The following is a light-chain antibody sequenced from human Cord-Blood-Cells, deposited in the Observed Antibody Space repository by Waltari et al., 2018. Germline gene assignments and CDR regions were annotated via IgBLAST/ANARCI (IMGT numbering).Light chain of an antibody. CDR1: QSISSW. Sequence: DIQMTQSPSTLSASVGDRVTITCRASQSISSWLACDQQKPGKAPKLLIYDASSLESGVPSRFSGSGSGTEFTLTISSLQPDDCATYYCQQYNSLWTFGQGTKVEIK. CDR2: DAS. CDR3: QQYNSLWT. J-gene: IGKJ1*01. V-gene: IGKV1-5*01.